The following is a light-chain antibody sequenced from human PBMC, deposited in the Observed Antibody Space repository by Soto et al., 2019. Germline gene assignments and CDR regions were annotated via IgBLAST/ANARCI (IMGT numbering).Light chain of an antibody. J-gene: IGKJ1*01. CDR2: KAS. CDR1: QSISTW. Sequence: DIQMTQSPSTLSASVGDRVTITCRASQSISTWLAWYQQKPGKATKVLIYKASSLESGVPSRFSGSGSGTEFSLTISSLQPDDFATYYCQQYSTYYRTFGQGTMVEFK. V-gene: IGKV1-5*03. CDR3: QQYSTYYRT.